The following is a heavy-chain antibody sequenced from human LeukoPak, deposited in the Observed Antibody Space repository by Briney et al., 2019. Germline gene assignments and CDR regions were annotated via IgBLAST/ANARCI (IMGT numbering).Heavy chain of an antibody. CDR3: ARDSGGTDAVFPRLDYYFDL. J-gene: IGHJ2*01. Sequence: ASVKVSCKTSGHTFTGYYLHWVRQAPGPGLEWMGWINPNTGVAMYAQDFQGRVTMTRDTSISTAYMELSRLRHDDTALYYCARDSGGTDAVFPRLDYYFDLWGRGTLVTVSS. D-gene: IGHD3/OR15-3a*01. CDR2: INPNTGVA. CDR1: GHTFTGYY. V-gene: IGHV1-2*02.